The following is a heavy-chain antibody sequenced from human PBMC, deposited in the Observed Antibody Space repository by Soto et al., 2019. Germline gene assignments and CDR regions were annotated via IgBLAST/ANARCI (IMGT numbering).Heavy chain of an antibody. D-gene: IGHD6-13*01. CDR3: AKDQRDRGIASTHFDY. CDR1: GFTFSSYA. V-gene: IGHV3-23*01. Sequence: EVQLLESGGGLVQPGGSLRHSCAASGFTFSSYAMSWVRQAPGKGLEWVSGVSGSGGSTYYADSVKGRFTISRDNSKNTLYLQMNSLRAEDTAVYYCAKDQRDRGIASTHFDYCGQGTLVTVSS. J-gene: IGHJ4*02. CDR2: VSGSGGST.